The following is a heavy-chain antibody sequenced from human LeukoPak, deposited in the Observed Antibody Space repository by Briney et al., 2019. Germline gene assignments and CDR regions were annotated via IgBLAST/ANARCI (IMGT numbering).Heavy chain of an antibody. CDR3: ARSSTTVTTRFFDL. D-gene: IGHD4-17*01. CDR1: GFTFSSYA. V-gene: IGHV3-30*04. CDR2: ISYDGSNK. J-gene: IGHJ2*01. Sequence: GGSLRLSCAASGFTFSSYAMHWVRQAPGKGLEWVAVISYDGSNKYYADSVKGRFTISRDNSKNSLYLQMNSLRAADTAFYYCARSSTTVTTRFFDLWGRGTLVTVSS.